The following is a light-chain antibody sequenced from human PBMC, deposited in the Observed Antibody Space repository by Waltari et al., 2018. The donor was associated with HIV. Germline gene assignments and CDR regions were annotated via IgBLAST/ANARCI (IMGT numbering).Light chain of an antibody. CDR2: DVI. V-gene: IGLV2-14*03. CDR1: SSDAG. J-gene: IGLJ3*02. CDR3: TSPWV. Sequence: QSALTQPASVSGSPGRSITISCTGISSDAGVSWYQQLPGKAPKLMLYDVIKRAAGVPYRFSGSKSGNTASLTISGLQAEDEGDYYCTSPWVFGGGTKVTVL.